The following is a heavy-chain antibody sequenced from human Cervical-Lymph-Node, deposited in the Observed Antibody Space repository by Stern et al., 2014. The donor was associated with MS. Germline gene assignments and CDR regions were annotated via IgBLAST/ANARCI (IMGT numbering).Heavy chain of an antibody. CDR1: GFSFSRYA. Sequence: QVQLVQSGAGVVQPGRSLRLSCAASGFSFSRYAMHWVRQAPGKGLEWVALICDDGSNPYYADSVTGRFTISRDNFKNTLYLQMNSLRAEDTAVYYCASAYSSSHYYFDYWGQGTLVTVSS. CDR3: ASAYSSSHYYFDY. CDR2: ICDDGSNP. D-gene: IGHD6-13*01. J-gene: IGHJ4*02. V-gene: IGHV3-33*01.